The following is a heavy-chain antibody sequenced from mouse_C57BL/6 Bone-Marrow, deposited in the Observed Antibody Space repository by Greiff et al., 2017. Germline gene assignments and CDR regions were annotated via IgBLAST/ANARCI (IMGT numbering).Heavy chain of an antibody. CDR2: IDPSDSYT. D-gene: IGHD1-2*01. CDR3: ARGGSWFAY. V-gene: IGHV1-50*01. J-gene: IGHJ3*01. CDR1: GYTFTSYW. Sequence: QVQLQQSGAELVKPGASVKLSCKASGYTFTSYWMQWVKQRPGQGLEWIGEIDPSDSYTNYNQKFKGKATLTVDTSSSTAYTQLSSLTSEDSAVYYCARGGSWFAYWGQGTLVTVSA.